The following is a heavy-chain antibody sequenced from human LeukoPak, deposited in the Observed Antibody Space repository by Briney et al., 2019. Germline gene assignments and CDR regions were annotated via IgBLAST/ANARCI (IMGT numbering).Heavy chain of an antibody. Sequence: SVKVSCKASGGTFSSYAISWVRQAPGQGIEWMGGIIPIFGTANYAQKFQGRVTITADESTSTAYMELSSLRSEDTAVYYCARAGEDIVVVPAAMDYYYMDVWGKGTTVTVSS. D-gene: IGHD2-2*01. CDR1: GGTFSSYA. J-gene: IGHJ6*03. V-gene: IGHV1-69*13. CDR3: ARAGEDIVVVPAAMDYYYMDV. CDR2: IIPIFGTA.